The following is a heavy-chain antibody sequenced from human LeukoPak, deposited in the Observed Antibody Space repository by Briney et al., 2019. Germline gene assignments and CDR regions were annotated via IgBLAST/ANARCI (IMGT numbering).Heavy chain of an antibody. V-gene: IGHV4-39*01. J-gene: IGHJ3*02. CDR2: IYCSGST. CDR3: ARQDYYYDSSGYSINAFDS. CDR1: GGSISSSTYY. D-gene: IGHD3-22*01. Sequence: ASESLSLTCTVSGGSISSSTYYWGWIRQPPGKGLEWIGSIYCSGSTYYNPSLKSRVTISVVTSKNQFSLKLSSATAADTAVYYCARQDYYYDSSGYSINAFDSWGQGTMVTGSS.